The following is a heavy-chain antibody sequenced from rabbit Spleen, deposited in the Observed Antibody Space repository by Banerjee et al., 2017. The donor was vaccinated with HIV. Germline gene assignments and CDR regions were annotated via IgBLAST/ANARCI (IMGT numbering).Heavy chain of an antibody. D-gene: IGHD8-1*01. J-gene: IGHJ6*01. Sequence: QSLEESGGDLVKPGASLTLTCTASGFSFSNNYVMCWVRQAPGKGLEWIACIYAGSSGSTYYASWAKGRFTISKTSSTTVTLQMTSLTAADTATYFCARDGTGGSYFALWGPGTLVTVS. V-gene: IGHV1S40*01. CDR3: ARDGTGGSYFAL. CDR2: IYAGSSGST. CDR1: GFSFSNNYV.